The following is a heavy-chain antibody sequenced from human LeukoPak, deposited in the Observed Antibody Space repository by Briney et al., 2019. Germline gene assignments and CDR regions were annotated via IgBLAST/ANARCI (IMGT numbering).Heavy chain of an antibody. CDR3: ARMGGYYGSGSYYLNPFDY. D-gene: IGHD3-10*01. Sequence: SETPSLTCAVSGYSISSGYYWGWIRQPPGKGLEWIGSIHHGGAIYYNPSLKSRVTISVDTSKNQFSLKLTSVTAADTAVYYCARMGGYYGSGSYYLNPFDYWGQGTLVTVSS. V-gene: IGHV4-38-2*01. J-gene: IGHJ4*02. CDR2: IHHGGAI. CDR1: GYSISSGYY.